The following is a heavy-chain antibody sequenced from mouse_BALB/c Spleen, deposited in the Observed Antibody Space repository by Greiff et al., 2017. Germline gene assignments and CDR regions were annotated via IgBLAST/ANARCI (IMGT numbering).Heavy chain of an antibody. CDR2: IDPENGNT. CDR1: GFNINDYY. CDR3: ARGGDSAWFAY. J-gene: IGHJ3*01. V-gene: IGHV14-1*02. Sequence: EVQLQQSGAELVRPGALVKLSCKASGFNINDYYMHWVKQRPEQGLEWIGWIDPENGNTIYDPKFQGKASITADTSSNTAYLQLSSLTSEDTAVYYCARGGDSAWFAYWGQGTLVTVSA.